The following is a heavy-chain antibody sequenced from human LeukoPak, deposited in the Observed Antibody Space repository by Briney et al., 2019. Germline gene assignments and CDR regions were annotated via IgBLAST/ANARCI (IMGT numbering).Heavy chain of an antibody. V-gene: IGHV3-66*01. D-gene: IGHD4/OR15-4a*01. CDR3: ARGSNGAFDY. CDR2: IYSGGST. Sequence: GGSLRLSCAASGFTVSSNYMSWVRQAPGKGLEWVSVIYSGGSTYYADSVKGRFTISRDNAKNSLYLQMNSLIAEDTAIYYCARGSNGAFDYWGQGTLVTVSS. J-gene: IGHJ4*02. CDR1: GFTVSSNY.